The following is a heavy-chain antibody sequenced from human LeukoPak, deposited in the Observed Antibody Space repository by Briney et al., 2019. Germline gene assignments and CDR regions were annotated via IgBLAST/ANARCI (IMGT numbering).Heavy chain of an antibody. D-gene: IGHD5-24*01. J-gene: IGHJ4*02. Sequence: GGSLRLSCAASGFIFSSNWMSWVRLAPGKGLEWVANIKEDGTETYYVDSVKGRFTISRDNAKNSLYLQMNSLRVEDTAVYYCAKEGRGLQTYWGQGTLVTVSS. CDR1: GFIFSSNW. CDR2: IKEDGTET. V-gene: IGHV3-7*03. CDR3: AKEGRGLQTY.